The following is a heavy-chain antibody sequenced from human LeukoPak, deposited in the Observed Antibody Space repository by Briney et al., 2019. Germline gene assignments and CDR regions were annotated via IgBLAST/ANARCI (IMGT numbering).Heavy chain of an antibody. J-gene: IGHJ4*02. D-gene: IGHD3-10*01. V-gene: IGHV4-39*01. CDR1: GGSISSSSYY. CDR2: IYYSGST. CDR3: ARPQDYYGSGVD. Sequence: SETLSPTCTVSGGSISSSSYYWGWIRQPPGKGLEWIGSIYYSGSTYYNPSLKSRVTISVDTSKNQFSLKLSSVTAADTAVYYCARPQDYYGSGVDWGQGTLVTVSS.